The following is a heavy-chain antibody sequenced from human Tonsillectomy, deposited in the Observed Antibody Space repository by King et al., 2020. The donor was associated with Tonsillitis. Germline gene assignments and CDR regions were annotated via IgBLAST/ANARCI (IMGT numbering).Heavy chain of an antibody. D-gene: IGHD2-2*01. Sequence: VQLVESGGGVVQPGRSLRLSCAASGFTFSSYGMHWVRQAPGKGLEWVAVISYDGSNKYYADSVKGRFTISRDNSKNTLYLQMNSLRAEDTAVYYCATARGARRGGYCSSTSCYPYYFDYWGQGTLVTVSS. V-gene: IGHV3-30*03. J-gene: IGHJ4*02. CDR1: GFTFSSYG. CDR3: ATARGARRGGYCSSTSCYPYYFDY. CDR2: ISYDGSNK.